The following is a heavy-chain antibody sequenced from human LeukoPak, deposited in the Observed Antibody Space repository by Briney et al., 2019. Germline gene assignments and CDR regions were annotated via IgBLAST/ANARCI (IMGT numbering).Heavy chain of an antibody. J-gene: IGHJ4*02. CDR2: IYHNGNT. Sequence: PSQTLSLTCAVSGGSISSGGYSWSWIRQPPGKGLEWIGYIYHNGNTNYSPSLKSRVTISVDRSKNQLSLKLSSVTAVDTAMYYCASGGYSHGFDYWGQGTLVTVSS. CDR3: ASGGYSHGFDY. CDR1: GGSISSGGYS. V-gene: IGHV4-30-2*01. D-gene: IGHD5-18*01.